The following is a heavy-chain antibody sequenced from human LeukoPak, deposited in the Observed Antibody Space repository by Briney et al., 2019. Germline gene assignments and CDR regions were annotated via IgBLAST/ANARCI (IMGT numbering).Heavy chain of an antibody. D-gene: IGHD3-10*01. V-gene: IGHV1-24*01. Sequence: ASVKVSCKVSGYTFTELSMHWVRQAPGKGLEWMGGFDPEDGETIYAQKFQGRVTMTEDTSTDTAYMELSSLRSEDTAVYYCATPSGRPLKSGVNRIGEFSYYYYGMDVWGKGTTVTVSS. CDR2: FDPEDGET. J-gene: IGHJ6*04. CDR3: ATPSGRPLKSGVNRIGEFSYYYYGMDV. CDR1: GYTFTELS.